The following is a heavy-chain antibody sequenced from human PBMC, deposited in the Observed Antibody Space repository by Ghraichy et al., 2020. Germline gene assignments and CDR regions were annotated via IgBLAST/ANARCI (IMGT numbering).Heavy chain of an antibody. V-gene: IGHV4-30-2*01. CDR2: IYHSGST. Sequence: SETLSLTCAVSGGSISSGGYSWSWIRQPPGKGLEWIGYIYHSGSTYYNPSLKSRVTISVDRSKNQFSLKLSSVTAADTAVYYCARARTYCSSTSCYTPYYFDYWGQGTLVTVSS. J-gene: IGHJ4*02. CDR3: ARARTYCSSTSCYTPYYFDY. CDR1: GGSISSGGYS. D-gene: IGHD2-2*02.